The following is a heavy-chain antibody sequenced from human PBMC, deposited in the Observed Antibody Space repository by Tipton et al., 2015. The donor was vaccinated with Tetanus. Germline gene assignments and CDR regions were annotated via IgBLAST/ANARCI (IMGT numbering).Heavy chain of an antibody. CDR2: VSSSGNS. J-gene: IGHJ4*02. D-gene: IGHD5-12*01. Sequence: TLSLTCTVSGGSVRSGDYSWTWFRQPPGKRLEWIGFVSSSGNSNYSPSLTGRVSMSLDTSKQQFSLSLTSATAADTAVYYCARANNDYPKKGPFDYWGQGARVIVSS. CDR3: ARANNDYPKKGPFDY. CDR1: GGSVRSGDYS. V-gene: IGHV4-61*08.